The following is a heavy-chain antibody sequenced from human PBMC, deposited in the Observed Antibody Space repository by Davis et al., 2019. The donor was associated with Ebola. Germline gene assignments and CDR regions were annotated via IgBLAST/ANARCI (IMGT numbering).Heavy chain of an antibody. Sequence: GESLKISCAASGFTFSVYYMSWIRQAPGKGLEWVSYISSSSSYTNYADSVKGRFTISRDNAKNSLYLQMNSLRAEDTAVYYCARGIIMDDFWSGYPPGCFDPWGQGTLVTVSS. J-gene: IGHJ5*02. CDR1: GFTFSVYY. V-gene: IGHV3-11*06. CDR3: ARGIIMDDFWSGYPPGCFDP. D-gene: IGHD3-3*01. CDR2: ISSSSSYT.